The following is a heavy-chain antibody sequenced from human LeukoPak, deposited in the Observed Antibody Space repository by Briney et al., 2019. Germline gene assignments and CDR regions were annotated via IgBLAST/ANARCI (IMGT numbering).Heavy chain of an antibody. V-gene: IGHV4-59*01. J-gene: IGHJ4*02. Sequence: PSETLSLTCTVSGGSIDSYYWSWIRQPPGKGLEWIGYIYSTGSTEYHPSLKSRVTISLDTSKNQFSLKLTSVTAADTAVYYCARVYQSAEYYFDYWGQGNLVSVSS. CDR3: ARVYQSAEYYFDY. CDR2: IYSTGST. CDR1: GGSIDSYY. D-gene: IGHD2-2*01.